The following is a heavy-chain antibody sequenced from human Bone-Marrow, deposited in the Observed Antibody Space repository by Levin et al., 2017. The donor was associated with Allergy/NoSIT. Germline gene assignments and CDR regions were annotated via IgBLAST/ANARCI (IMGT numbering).Heavy chain of an antibody. V-gene: IGHV3-20*04. CDR1: GFTFDDFG. Sequence: SGGSLRLSCAASGFTFDDFGMSWVRQVPGKGLEWVSGISSGGGRTGYADSVKGRFTISRDNVKKSLDLEMNSLKAEDTAIYYCASLASSDWPDAFDVWGQGTMVSVSS. J-gene: IGHJ3*01. CDR3: ASLASSDWPDAFDV. CDR2: ISSGGGRT. D-gene: IGHD3-22*01.